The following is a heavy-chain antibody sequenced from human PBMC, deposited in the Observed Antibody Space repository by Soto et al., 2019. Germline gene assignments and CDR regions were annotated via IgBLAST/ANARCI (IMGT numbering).Heavy chain of an antibody. V-gene: IGHV3-21*01. CDR1: GFTFSSYS. D-gene: IGHD6-6*01. CDR3: ASKAARDPKYDY. CDR2: ISSSSSYI. Sequence: GGSLRLSCAASGFTFSSYSMNWVRQAPGKGLEWVSSISSSSSYIYYADSVKGRFTISRDNAKNSLYLQMNSLRAEDTAVYYCASKAARDPKYDYWGQGTLVTVSS. J-gene: IGHJ4*02.